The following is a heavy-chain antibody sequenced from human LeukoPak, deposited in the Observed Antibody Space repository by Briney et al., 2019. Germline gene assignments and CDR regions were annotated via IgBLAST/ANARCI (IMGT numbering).Heavy chain of an antibody. D-gene: IGHD3-22*01. J-gene: IGHJ3*02. CDR3: AKDGLGYYDGMRDAFDI. V-gene: IGHV3-23*01. CDR1: GFTFSSYA. CDR2: ISGSGGST. Sequence: GGSLRLTCAASGFTFSSYAMSWVRQAPGKGLEWVSAISGSGGSTYYADSVKGRFTISRDNSKNTLYLQKNSLRAEDTAVYYCAKDGLGYYDGMRDAFDICRQGTMDTVSS.